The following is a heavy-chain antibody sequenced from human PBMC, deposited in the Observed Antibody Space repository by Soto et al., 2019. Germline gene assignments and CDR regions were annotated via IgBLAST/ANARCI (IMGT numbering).Heavy chain of an antibody. D-gene: IGHD3-3*01. Sequence: SETLSLTCTDSGGSVTSSSYYWGWIRQPQEKAPEWIGRIYYSGSTYYNPSLKSRVTISVDTSKNQSSLKLSSVTAADTAVYYCARHCYDFWSGYGGWFDPWGQGTLVTVSS. V-gene: IGHV4-39*01. J-gene: IGHJ5*02. CDR1: GGSVTSSSYY. CDR3: ARHCYDFWSGYGGWFDP. CDR2: IYYSGST.